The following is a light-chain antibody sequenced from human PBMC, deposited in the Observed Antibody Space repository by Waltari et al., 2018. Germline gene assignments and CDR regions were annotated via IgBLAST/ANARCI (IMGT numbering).Light chain of an antibody. J-gene: IGLJ1*01. V-gene: IGLV2-14*03. CDR3: SSYTRTTTLYV. CDR2: EVT. CDR1: SSAVGSYNY. Sequence: QSALTQPASVSGSPGQSTTISCTGTSSAVGSYNYVHWYQQHPGKAPKLLIFEVTDRPSGVSNRFSGSKSGNTASLTISGLQAEDEADYYCSSYTRTTTLYVFGTGTKVTVL.